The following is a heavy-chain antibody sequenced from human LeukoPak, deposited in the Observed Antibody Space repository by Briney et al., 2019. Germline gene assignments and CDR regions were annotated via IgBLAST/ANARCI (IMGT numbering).Heavy chain of an antibody. CDR3: AKGGGYEAQYYYYYLDV. CDR2: IRYDGSNK. D-gene: IGHD5-12*01. CDR1: GFTFSSYS. V-gene: IGHV3-30*02. J-gene: IGHJ6*03. Sequence: QSGGSLRLSCAASGFTFSSYSMMWVRQAPGKGLEWVAFIRYDGSNKYYADSVKGRFTISRDNSKNTLYLQMKSLRAEDTAVYYCAKGGGYEAQYYYYYLDVWGKGTTVTISS.